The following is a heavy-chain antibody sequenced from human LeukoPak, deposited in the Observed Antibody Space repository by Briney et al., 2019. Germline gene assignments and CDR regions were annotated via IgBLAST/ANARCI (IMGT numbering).Heavy chain of an antibody. D-gene: IGHD6-19*01. J-gene: IGHJ4*02. V-gene: IGHV3-48*03. CDR3: ARRAAVAGTVDY. CDR1: GFTFSSYE. Sequence: GGSLRLSCAASGFTFSSYEMNWVRQAPGKGLEWVSYISSSGSTIYYADSVKGRFTISRDNAKNSLYLQMNSLRAEDTAVYYCARRAAVAGTVDYWGQGTLVTVSS. CDR2: ISSSGSTI.